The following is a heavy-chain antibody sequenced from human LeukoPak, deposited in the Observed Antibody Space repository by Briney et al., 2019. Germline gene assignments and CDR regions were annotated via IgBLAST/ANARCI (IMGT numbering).Heavy chain of an antibody. D-gene: IGHD1-26*01. CDR1: GFTFSSYS. CDR2: ISSSSSTI. V-gene: IGHV3-48*01. J-gene: IGHJ4*02. Sequence: PGGSLRLSCAASGFTFSSYSMNWVRQAPGKGLEWVSYISSSSSTIYYADSVKGRFTISRDNAKNSLYLQMNSLRAEDTAVYYCARDGIVGATTSFDYWGQGTLVTVSS. CDR3: ARDGIVGATTSFDY.